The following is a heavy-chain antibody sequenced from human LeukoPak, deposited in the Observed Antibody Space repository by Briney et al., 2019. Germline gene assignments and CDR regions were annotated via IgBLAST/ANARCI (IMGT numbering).Heavy chain of an antibody. D-gene: IGHD5-12*01. CDR1: GGSISGYF. CDR3: AREPTSGREPTSGRPLDY. CDR2: IYSSGSN. V-gene: IGHV4-4*07. Sequence: SETLSLTCTVSGGSISGYFWSWIRQPAGNGLEWIGRIYSSGSNNYNPSLKSRVTMSLDTSKNHLSLNLSSVTAADTAVYYCAREPTSGREPTSGRPLDYWGQGTLVTVSS. J-gene: IGHJ4*02.